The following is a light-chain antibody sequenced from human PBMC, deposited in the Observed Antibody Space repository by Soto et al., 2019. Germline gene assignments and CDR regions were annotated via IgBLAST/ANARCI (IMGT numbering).Light chain of an antibody. CDR1: QSVNTY. CDR2: ETS. V-gene: IGKV3-11*01. J-gene: IGKJ2*03. CDR3: QQRTNWPPFS. Sequence: DIVLTQSPATLSLSPGDRATLSCRASQSVNTYLAWFQQKPGQPPRLLIYETSTRAAGIPARFSGSGSGTDFTLPISSLEPEDFAVYYCQQRTNWPPFSFGQGTKLEIK.